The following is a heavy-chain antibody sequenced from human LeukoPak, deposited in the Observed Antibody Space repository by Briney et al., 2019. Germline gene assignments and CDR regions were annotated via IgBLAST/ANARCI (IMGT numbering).Heavy chain of an antibody. D-gene: IGHD6-13*01. J-gene: IGHJ4*02. CDR3: ARDIIAAAGIVDY. V-gene: IGHV3-21*01. CDR2: ISSGSTYI. Sequence: GGSLRLSCAASGFTFSNYIINWLRQAPGKGLEWVSSISSGSTYIYYADSVKGRFTISRDNAKNSLYLQMNSLRAEDTAVYYCARDIIAAAGIVDYWGQGTLVTVSS. CDR1: GFTFSNYI.